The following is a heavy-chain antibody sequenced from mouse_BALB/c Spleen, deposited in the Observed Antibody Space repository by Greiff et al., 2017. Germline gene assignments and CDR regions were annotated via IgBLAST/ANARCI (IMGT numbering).Heavy chain of an antibody. CDR1: GYTFTSYV. Sequence: EVQLQQSGPELVKPGASVKMSCKASGYTFTSYVMHWVKQKPGQGLEWIGYINPYNDGTKYNEKFKGKATLTSDKSSSTAYMELSSLTSEDSAVYYCARGLDYYSSSFDYWGQGTTLTVSS. J-gene: IGHJ2*01. CDR2: INPYNDGT. CDR3: ARGLDYYSSSFDY. D-gene: IGHD1-1*01. V-gene: IGHV1-14*01.